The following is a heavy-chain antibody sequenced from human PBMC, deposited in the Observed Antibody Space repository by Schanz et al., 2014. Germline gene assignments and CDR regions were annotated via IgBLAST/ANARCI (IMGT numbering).Heavy chain of an antibody. V-gene: IGHV3-23*01. D-gene: IGHD6-19*01. CDR3: AKAGSGWSTAGYYY. Sequence: EVQLLESGGGLVQPGGSLRLSCAASGFSFRKSAMSWVRQAPGKGLEWVSALTGSGTTTYYADSVKGRFTISRDNSKNTLDLQMNSLRAEDTAIYYCAKAGSGWSTAGYYYWGQGTLVAVSS. CDR1: GFSFRKSA. CDR2: LTGSGTTT. J-gene: IGHJ4*02.